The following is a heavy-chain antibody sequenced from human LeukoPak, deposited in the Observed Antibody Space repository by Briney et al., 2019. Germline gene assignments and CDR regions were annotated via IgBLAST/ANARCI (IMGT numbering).Heavy chain of an antibody. Sequence: SVKVSCKASGGTFSNYAINWVRQAPGQGLEWMGGIIPIFGTANYAQNFQGRVTITADESTTTAYLELSGLRSEDAAVYYCARSGEMATAHWFFDLWGRGTLVTVSS. V-gene: IGHV1-69*13. D-gene: IGHD5-24*01. CDR3: ARSGEMATAHWFFDL. CDR2: IIPIFGTA. J-gene: IGHJ2*01. CDR1: GGTFSNYA.